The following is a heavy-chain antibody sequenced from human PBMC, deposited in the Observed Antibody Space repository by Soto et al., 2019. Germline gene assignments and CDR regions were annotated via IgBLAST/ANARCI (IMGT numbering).Heavy chain of an antibody. CDR2: ISAYNGNT. D-gene: IGHD2-15*01. Sequence: ASVKVSCKASGYTFTSYGISWVRQAPGQGLEWMGWISAYNGNTNYAQKLQGRVTMTTDTSMSTAYMELRSLRSDDTVVYFCAGGLRSSRVVDAIWGQGTLVSVSS. CDR1: GYTFTSYG. V-gene: IGHV1-18*01. J-gene: IGHJ4*02. CDR3: AGGLRSSRVVDAI.